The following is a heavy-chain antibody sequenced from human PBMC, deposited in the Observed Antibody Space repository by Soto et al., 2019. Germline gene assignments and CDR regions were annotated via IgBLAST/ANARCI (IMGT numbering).Heavy chain of an antibody. J-gene: IGHJ4*02. V-gene: IGHV3-23*01. CDR2: ISGSGGST. CDR3: AKDPGSGYDSYYFDY. Sequence: GGSLRLSCAASGFTFSSYAMSWVRQAPGKGLEWVSAISGSGGSTYYADSVKGRFTISRDNSKNTLYLQMNSLRAEDTAVYYCAKDPGSGYDSYYFDYWGQGTLVTVSS. CDR1: GFTFSSYA. D-gene: IGHD5-12*01.